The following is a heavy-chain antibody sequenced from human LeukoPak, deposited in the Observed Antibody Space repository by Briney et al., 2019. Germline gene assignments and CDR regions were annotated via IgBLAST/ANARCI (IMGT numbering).Heavy chain of an antibody. CDR1: GFTFSSYA. Sequence: KAGGSLRLSCAASGFTFSSYAMNWVRQAPGKGLEWVSSISSCSSYIYYADSVKGRFTISRDNAKNSLYLQMNSLRAEDTAVYYCARDFYSPTKSGDYWGQGTLVTVSS. V-gene: IGHV3-21*01. D-gene: IGHD3-10*01. CDR3: ARDFYSPTKSGDY. J-gene: IGHJ4*02. CDR2: ISSCSSYI.